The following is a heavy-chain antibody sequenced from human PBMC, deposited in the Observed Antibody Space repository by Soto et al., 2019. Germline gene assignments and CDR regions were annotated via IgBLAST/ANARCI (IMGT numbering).Heavy chain of an antibody. J-gene: IGHJ6*02. CDR3: ATYTPYCSGGSCYGMDV. D-gene: IGHD2-15*01. CDR2: IYHSGST. V-gene: IGHV4-4*02. Sequence: SETLSLTCAVSGGSISSSNWWSWVRQPPGEGLEWIGEIYHSGSTNYNPSLKSRVTISVDKSKNQFSLKLSSVTAADTAVYYCATYTPYCSGGSCYGMDVWGQGTTVTVSS. CDR1: GGSISSSNW.